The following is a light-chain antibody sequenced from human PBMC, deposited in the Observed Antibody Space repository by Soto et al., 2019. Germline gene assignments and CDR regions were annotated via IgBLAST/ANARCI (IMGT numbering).Light chain of an antibody. CDR2: TNN. V-gene: IGLV1-44*01. CDR3: AAWEDRLNGYV. Sequence: QSVLTQAPSASGTPGPRVTISCSGSSSNIARHTVNWYQQLPGTAPQLLIYTNNQRPSGVPDRFSGSKSGTSASLAISGLQSEDEADYYCAAWEDRLNGYVFGTGTKLTVL. J-gene: IGLJ1*01. CDR1: SSNIARHT.